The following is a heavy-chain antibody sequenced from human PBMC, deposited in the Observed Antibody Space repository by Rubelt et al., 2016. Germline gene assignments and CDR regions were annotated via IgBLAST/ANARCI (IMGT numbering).Heavy chain of an antibody. Sequence: PGRSLRLSCASSGFPFEDRVMHWVRQVPGKGLEWVSGISWNSAMLQYADSVKGRFTISRDNAKNSLHLQMSSLRAEDTALYYCAKVPAVVAATRIDYWGQGTLVTVSS. CDR3: AKVPAVVAATRIDY. D-gene: IGHD2-15*01. V-gene: IGHV3-9*01. J-gene: IGHJ4*02. CDR2: ISWNSAML. CDR1: GFPFEDRV.